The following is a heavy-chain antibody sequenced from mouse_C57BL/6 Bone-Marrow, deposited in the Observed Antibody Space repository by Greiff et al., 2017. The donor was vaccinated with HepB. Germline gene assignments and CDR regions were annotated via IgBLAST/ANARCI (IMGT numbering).Heavy chain of an antibody. CDR1: GFTFSSYG. CDR3: ARRGY. Sequence: EVKLVESGGDLVKPGGSLKLSCAASGFTFSSYGMSWVRQTPDKRLEWVATISSGGSYTYYTDSVKGRFTISRDNAKNPQYLQMSSLKSEDTAMYYCARRGYWGQGTSVTVSS. CDR2: ISSGGSYT. V-gene: IGHV5-6*02. J-gene: IGHJ4*01.